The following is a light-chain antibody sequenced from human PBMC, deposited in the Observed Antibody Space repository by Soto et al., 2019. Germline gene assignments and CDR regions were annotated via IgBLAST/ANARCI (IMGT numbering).Light chain of an antibody. CDR3: QVWDSSSDHRV. J-gene: IGLJ3*02. V-gene: IGLV3-21*04. Sequence: SYELTQPPSVSVAPGKTARITCGGDNIRTKSVHWFQQKPGQAPVLVIYYDSDRPSGTPERFSGSNSGNTATLTISRVEAGDEADYYCQVWDSSSDHRVFGGGTKLTVL. CDR2: YDS. CDR1: NIRTKS.